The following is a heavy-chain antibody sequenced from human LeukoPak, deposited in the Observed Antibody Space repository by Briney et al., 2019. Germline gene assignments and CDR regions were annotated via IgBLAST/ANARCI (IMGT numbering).Heavy chain of an antibody. CDR2: IIPIFGTA. Sequence: PAASVKVSCKASGYTFTSYDINWVRQATGQGLEWMGGIIPIFGTANYAQKFQGRVTITADKSTSTAYMELSSLRSEDTAVYYCARASALRITIFGEDYYYYYYMDVWGKGTTVTVSS. V-gene: IGHV1-69*06. CDR1: GYTFTSYD. CDR3: ARASALRITIFGEDYYYYYYMDV. J-gene: IGHJ6*03. D-gene: IGHD3-3*01.